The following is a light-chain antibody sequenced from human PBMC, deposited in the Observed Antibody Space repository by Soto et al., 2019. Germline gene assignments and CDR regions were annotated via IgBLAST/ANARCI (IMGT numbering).Light chain of an antibody. V-gene: IGKV1-39*01. CDR2: GAS. CDR3: QQYGSSYT. J-gene: IGKJ2*01. Sequence: DFQLTQSPSSLSASVGDRVTITCRASHSISSFLNWYQQKPGKAPRLLIYGASSRATGIPDRFSGSWSGTDFTLTISRLEPEDFAVYYCQQYGSSYTFGQGTKLEIK. CDR1: HSISSF.